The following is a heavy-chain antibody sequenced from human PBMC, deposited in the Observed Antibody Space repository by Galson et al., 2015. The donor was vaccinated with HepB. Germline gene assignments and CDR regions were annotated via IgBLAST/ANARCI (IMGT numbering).Heavy chain of an antibody. Sequence: SVKVSCKASGYTFTSYDINWVRQATGQGLEWMGWMNPNSGNTGYAQKFQGRVTMTRNTSISTAYMELSSLRSEDTAVYYCARGGAGGRVWFREKRPQQYYYYYMDVWGKGTTVTVSS. CDR3: ARGGAGGRVWFREKRPQQYYYYYMDV. CDR2: MNPNSGNT. V-gene: IGHV1-8*01. CDR1: GYTFTSYD. D-gene: IGHD3-10*01. J-gene: IGHJ6*03.